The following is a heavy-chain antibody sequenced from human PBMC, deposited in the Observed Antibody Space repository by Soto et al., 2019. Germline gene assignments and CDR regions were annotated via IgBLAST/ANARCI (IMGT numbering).Heavy chain of an antibody. Sequence: ASVKVSCKASGYTFTSYGISWVRQAPGQGLEWMGWISAYNGNTNYAQKLQGRVTMTTDTSTSTAYMELRSLRSEDTAVYYCARGYYDSSGYYENWFDPWGQGTLVTVSS. CDR2: ISAYNGNT. D-gene: IGHD3-22*01. V-gene: IGHV1-18*01. CDR3: ARGYYDSSGYYENWFDP. CDR1: GYTFTSYG. J-gene: IGHJ5*02.